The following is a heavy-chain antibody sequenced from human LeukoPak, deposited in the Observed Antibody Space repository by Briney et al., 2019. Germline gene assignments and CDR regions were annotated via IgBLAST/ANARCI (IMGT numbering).Heavy chain of an antibody. J-gene: IGHJ4*02. CDR2: IYYSGST. CDR1: GGSISSYY. Sequence: SETLSLTCTVSGGSISSYYWSWIRQPPGKGLEWIGYIYYSGSTNYNPSLKSRATISVDTSKNQFSLKLSSVTAADTAVYYCAGSYYNGYFDYWGQGTLVTVSS. D-gene: IGHD3-10*01. CDR3: AGSYYNGYFDY. V-gene: IGHV4-59*01.